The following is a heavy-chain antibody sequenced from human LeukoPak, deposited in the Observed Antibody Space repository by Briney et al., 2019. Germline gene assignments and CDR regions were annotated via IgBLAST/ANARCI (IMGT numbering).Heavy chain of an antibody. Sequence: ASVKVSCKASGYTFTGYYMHWVRQAPGQGLEWMGWINPNSGGTNYAQKFQGRVTMTRDTSISTAYMELSGLRSDDTAVYYCAREGYDSSGYFPFDYWGQGTLVTVSS. CDR2: INPNSGGT. CDR3: AREGYDSSGYFPFDY. D-gene: IGHD3-22*01. J-gene: IGHJ4*02. CDR1: GYTFTGYY. V-gene: IGHV1-2*02.